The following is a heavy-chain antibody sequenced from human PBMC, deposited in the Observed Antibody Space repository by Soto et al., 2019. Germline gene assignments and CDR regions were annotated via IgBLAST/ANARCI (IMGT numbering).Heavy chain of an antibody. J-gene: IGHJ6*02. V-gene: IGHV1-69*02. CDR1: GGTFSSYT. CDR2: IIPILGIA. CDR3: ARAGIAAAGTFYYYGMDV. D-gene: IGHD6-13*01. Sequence: QVQLVQSGAEVKKPGSSVKVSCKASGGTFSSYTISWVRQAPGQGLEWMGRIIPILGIANYAQKFQGRVTITADKSTSTAYMELSSLRSEDTAVYYCARAGIAAAGTFYYYGMDVWGQGTTVTVSS.